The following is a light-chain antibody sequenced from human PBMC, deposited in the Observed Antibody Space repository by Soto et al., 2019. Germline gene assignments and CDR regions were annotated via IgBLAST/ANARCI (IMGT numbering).Light chain of an antibody. CDR2: EVN. CDR3: SSRSSITTVV. Sequence: QSVLTQPASLSASPGQTITISCTGTRNDIGDSHFVSWYQQYPDKAPKLIIFEVNGRPSGVSDRFVGSKSGNTASLTISGLQPEDEADYYCSSRSSITTVVFGGGTKVTV. CDR1: RNDIGDSHF. V-gene: IGLV2-14*03. J-gene: IGLJ2*01.